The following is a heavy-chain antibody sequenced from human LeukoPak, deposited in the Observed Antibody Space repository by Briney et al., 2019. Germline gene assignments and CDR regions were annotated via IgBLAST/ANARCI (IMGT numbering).Heavy chain of an antibody. D-gene: IGHD4-23*01. CDR2: INYSGST. Sequence: SETLSLTCTVSGDSVSSYYWSWIRQPPGKGLEWIGYINYSGSTNYNPSLKSRVTISGDTSKYQFSLKLSSVTAADTAVYYCANSPRGTEYFHHWGQGTLVTVSS. CDR3: ANSPRGTEYFHH. V-gene: IGHV4-59*08. CDR1: GDSVSSYY. J-gene: IGHJ1*01.